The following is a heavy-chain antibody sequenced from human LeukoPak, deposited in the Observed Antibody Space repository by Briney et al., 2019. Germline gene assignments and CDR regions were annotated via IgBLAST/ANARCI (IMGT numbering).Heavy chain of an antibody. J-gene: IGHJ6*04. D-gene: IGHD2-15*01. Sequence: ASVKVSCKASGYTFTGYYMHWVRQAPGQGLEWMGIINPSGGSTSYAQKFQGRVTMTRDTSTSTVYMELSSLRSEDTAVYYCARDVVVVVAATPDYYYYGMDVWGKGTTVTVSS. CDR2: INPSGGST. V-gene: IGHV1-46*01. CDR1: GYTFTGYY. CDR3: ARDVVVVVAATPDYYYYGMDV.